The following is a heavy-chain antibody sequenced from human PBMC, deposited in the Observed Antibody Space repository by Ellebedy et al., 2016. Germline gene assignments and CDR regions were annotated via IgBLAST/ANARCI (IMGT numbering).Heavy chain of an antibody. CDR3: CYGSGSYRNYYYYGMDV. Sequence: SVKVSCXASGGTFSSYAISWVRQAPGQGLEWMGGIIPIFGTANYAQKFQGRVTITADESTSTAYMELSSLRSEDTAVYYCCYGSGSYRNYYYYGMDVWGQGTTVTVSS. V-gene: IGHV1-69*13. CDR2: IIPIFGTA. J-gene: IGHJ6*02. CDR1: GGTFSSYA. D-gene: IGHD3-10*01.